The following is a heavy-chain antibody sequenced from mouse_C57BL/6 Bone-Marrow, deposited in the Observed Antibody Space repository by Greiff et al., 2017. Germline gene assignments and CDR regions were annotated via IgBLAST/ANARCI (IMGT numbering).Heavy chain of an antibody. Sequence: QVQLQQPGAELVRPGSSVKLSCKASGYTFTSYWMDWVKQRPGQGLEWIGNIYPSDSETHYNQQFKDKATLTVDKSSSTAYMQLSSLTSEDSAVYYCARENYSNFYWYFDVWGTGTTVTVSS. J-gene: IGHJ1*03. V-gene: IGHV1-61*01. CDR2: IYPSDSET. CDR3: ARENYSNFYWYFDV. D-gene: IGHD2-5*01. CDR1: GYTFTSYW.